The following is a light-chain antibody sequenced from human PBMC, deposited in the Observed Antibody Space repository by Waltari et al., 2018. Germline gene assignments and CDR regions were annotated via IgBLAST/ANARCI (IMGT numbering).Light chain of an antibody. Sequence: TQDPAVSVAMGKPVRITCQGDSLRSYYASWYRQRPGQAPILVMYDKNNRPSGVPDRFSGSSSDNTASLTITGAQAEDEAYYYCHSRDASGVGGTFGGGTKLTVL. V-gene: IGLV3-19*01. CDR2: DKN. CDR1: SLRSYY. CDR3: HSRDASGVGGT. J-gene: IGLJ3*02.